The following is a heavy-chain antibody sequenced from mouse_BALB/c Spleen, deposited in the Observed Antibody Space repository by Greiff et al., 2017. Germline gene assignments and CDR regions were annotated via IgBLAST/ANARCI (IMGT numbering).Heavy chain of an antibody. V-gene: IGHV5-6-5*01. CDR1: GFTFSSYA. D-gene: IGHD2-2*01. Sequence: EVMLVESGGGLVKPGGSLKFSCAASGFTFSSYAMSWVRQTPEKRLEWVASISSGGSTYYPDSVTGGYTISRDNARNILYLQMSSLRTEDTALYYCARGRRIGYGYDAFAYWGQGTLVTVAA. CDR3: ARGRRIGYGYDAFAY. CDR2: ISSGGST. J-gene: IGHJ3*01.